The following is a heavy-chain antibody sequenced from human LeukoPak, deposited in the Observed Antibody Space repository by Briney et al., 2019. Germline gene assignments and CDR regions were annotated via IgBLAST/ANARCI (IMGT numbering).Heavy chain of an antibody. CDR2: INHSGST. V-gene: IGHV4-34*01. D-gene: IGHD5-12*01. CDR3: AGVVATIHYYYMDV. J-gene: IGHJ6*03. Sequence: SETLSLTCAVYGGSFRGYYWSWIRQPPGKGLEWIGEINHSGSTNYNPSLKSRVTISVDTSKNQFSLKLSSVTAADTAVYYCAGVVATIHYYYMDVWGKGTTVTVSS. CDR1: GGSFRGYY.